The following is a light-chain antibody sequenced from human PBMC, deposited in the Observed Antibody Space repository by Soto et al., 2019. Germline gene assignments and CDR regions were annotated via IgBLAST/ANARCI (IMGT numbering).Light chain of an antibody. CDR1: QSISNY. CDR3: QQNYSTPRT. V-gene: IGKV1-39*01. J-gene: IGKJ1*01. Sequence: DIQMTPSPSSLSASVGDRVTITCRASQSISNYLNWYQQKPGKAPKLLMYAASSLQSGVPSRFGGSGSGTDFTLTISSLQPEDFATYYCQQNYSTPRTFGQGTKVEIK. CDR2: AAS.